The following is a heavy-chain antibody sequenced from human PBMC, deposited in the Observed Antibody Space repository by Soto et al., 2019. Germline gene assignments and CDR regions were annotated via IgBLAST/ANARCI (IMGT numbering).Heavy chain of an antibody. Sequence: SETLSLTCAVYGGSFSGYYWSWIRQPPGKGLEWIGYIYYSGSTNYNPSLKSRVTISVDTSKNQFSLKLSSVTAADTAVYYCARRSLSGYDYRTIPYYYYYMDVWGKGTTVTVSS. CDR3: ARRSLSGYDYRTIPYYYYYMDV. CDR2: IYYSGST. V-gene: IGHV4-59*08. CDR1: GGSFSGYY. D-gene: IGHD5-12*01. J-gene: IGHJ6*03.